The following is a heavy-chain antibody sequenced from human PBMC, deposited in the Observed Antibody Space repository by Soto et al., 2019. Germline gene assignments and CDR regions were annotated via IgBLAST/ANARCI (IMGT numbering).Heavy chain of an antibody. CDR2: IYYSGST. V-gene: IGHV4-31*01. D-gene: IGHD3-9*01. J-gene: IGHJ5*02. Sequence: QVQLQEACPGLVKPSQTLSLTCTVSGVSISSGGYYWSWIRQHPGKGLEWIGYIYYSGSTYYNPYLISNVTISVDTSKNQFSLKMSSVTAADTAVYYCARVCYDILPGYPGGEYNRFDPCGEGTLVTVSS. CDR1: GVSISSGGYY. CDR3: ARVCYDILPGYPGGEYNRFDP.